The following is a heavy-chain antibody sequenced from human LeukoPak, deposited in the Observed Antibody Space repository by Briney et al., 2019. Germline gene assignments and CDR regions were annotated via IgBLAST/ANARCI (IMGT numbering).Heavy chain of an antibody. CDR3: ARVYGSYYAFDI. CDR1: GFTVSSNY. D-gene: IGHD4-17*01. Sequence: GGSLRLSCAASGFTVSSNYMSWVRQAPGKGLEWVSIIYSASSTYYADSVKGRFTISRDNSKNTLYLQMNSLRAEDTAVYYCARVYGSYYAFDIWGQRTLVTVSS. J-gene: IGHJ3*02. CDR2: IYSASST. V-gene: IGHV3-66*02.